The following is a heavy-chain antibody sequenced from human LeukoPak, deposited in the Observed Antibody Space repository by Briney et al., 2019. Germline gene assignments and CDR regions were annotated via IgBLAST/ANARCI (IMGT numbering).Heavy chain of an antibody. CDR2: INAGNGNT. CDR1: GYTFTSYA. J-gene: IGHJ6*02. D-gene: IGHD5-12*01. V-gene: IGHV1-3*01. Sequence: ASVKVSCKASGYTFTSYAIHWVRQAPGQRLEWMGWINAGNGNTRYLQKFQDRVTITRDTSASTAYMELSSLRSEDTAVYYCARTYSGYDYYYYYYGMDVWGQGTTVTISS. CDR3: ARTYSGYDYYYYYYGMDV.